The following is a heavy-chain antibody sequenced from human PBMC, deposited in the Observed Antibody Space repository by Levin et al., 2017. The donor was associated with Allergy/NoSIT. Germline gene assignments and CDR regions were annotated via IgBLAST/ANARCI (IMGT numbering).Heavy chain of an antibody. J-gene: IGHJ4*01. Sequence: SETLSLTCTVSGASISSYYWSWIRQPPGRGLEWIGCVSYSGSTDYSPSLKSRVTISLDTSKNQFSLKLNSVTAADTAVYYCARHYSTDPFDYWGHGALVTVSS. CDR1: GASISSYY. CDR2: VSYSGST. D-gene: IGHD2-15*01. V-gene: IGHV4-59*01. CDR3: ARHYSTDPFDY.